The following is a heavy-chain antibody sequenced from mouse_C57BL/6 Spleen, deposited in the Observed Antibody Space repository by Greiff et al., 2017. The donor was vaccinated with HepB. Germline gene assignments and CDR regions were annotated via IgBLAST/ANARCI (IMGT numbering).Heavy chain of an antibody. CDR2: IDPETGGT. CDR1: GYTFTDYE. D-gene: IGHD2-10*01. J-gene: IGHJ3*01. V-gene: IGHV1-15*01. CDR3: TTYYGNFWFAY. Sequence: VKLMESGAELVRPGASVTLSCKASGYTFTDYEMHWVKQTPVHGLEWIGAIDPETGGTAYNQKFKGKAILTADKSSSTAYMELRSLTSEDSAVYYCTTYYGNFWFAYWGQGTLVTVSA.